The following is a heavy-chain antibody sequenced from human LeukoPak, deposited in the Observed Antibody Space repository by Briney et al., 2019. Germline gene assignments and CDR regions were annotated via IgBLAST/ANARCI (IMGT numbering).Heavy chain of an antibody. CDR3: ARGKYYCSGGSCAPPLDY. J-gene: IGHJ4*02. Sequence: SETLSLTCAVNGGSFSDYYWTWIRQPPGKGLEWIGEISHSRNSIYNPSLKSRVTMSVDTSKNQFSLKMISVTAADTALYYCARGKYYCSGGSCAPPLDYRDQGILVTVSS. CDR2: ISHSRNS. CDR1: GGSFSDYY. V-gene: IGHV4-34*01. D-gene: IGHD2-15*01.